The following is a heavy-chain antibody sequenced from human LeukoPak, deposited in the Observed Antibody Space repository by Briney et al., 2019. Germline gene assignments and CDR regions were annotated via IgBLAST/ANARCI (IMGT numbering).Heavy chain of an antibody. CDR3: ARESTVPGTARYLDS. V-gene: IGHV4-4*07. D-gene: IGHD4-11*01. CDR1: GGSISSYY. CDR2: IYTSGST. Sequence: SETLSLTCTVSGGSISSYYWTWVRQPAGKGLEWIGRIYTSGSTNYSPSLKSRVTMSVDTSKNEFSLKLNSVTAADTAVYYCARESTVPGTARYLDSWGQGTLVTVSS. J-gene: IGHJ4*02.